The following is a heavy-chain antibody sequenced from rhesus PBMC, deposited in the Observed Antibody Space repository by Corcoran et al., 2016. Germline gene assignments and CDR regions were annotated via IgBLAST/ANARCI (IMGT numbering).Heavy chain of an antibody. CDR1: GFTFDDYA. Sequence: EVQLVESGGGVVQPGGSLRLSCAASGFTFDDYAMHWVRQLPGKGLDVVSGISWSGGSTYYADSVKGQFTISRDNAKNSLYLQMGSLRAEDTALYYCARVASNYGYFDYWGQGVLVTVSS. V-gene: IGHV3-201*01. CDR2: ISWSGGST. J-gene: IGHJ4*01. D-gene: IGHD4-23*01. CDR3: ARVASNYGYFDY.